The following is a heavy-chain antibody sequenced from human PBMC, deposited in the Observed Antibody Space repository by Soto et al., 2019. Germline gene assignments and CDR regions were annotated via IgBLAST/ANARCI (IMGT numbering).Heavy chain of an antibody. J-gene: IGHJ5*02. Sequence: SETLSLTCTVSGGSISSGGYYWSWIRQHPGKGLEWIGYIYYSGSTYYNPSLKSRVTISVDTSKNQFSLKLSSVTAADTAVYYCARVITMVRGVLGNWFDPWGQGTLVTV. CDR2: IYYSGST. CDR1: GGSISSGGYY. D-gene: IGHD3-10*01. CDR3: ARVITMVRGVLGNWFDP. V-gene: IGHV4-31*03.